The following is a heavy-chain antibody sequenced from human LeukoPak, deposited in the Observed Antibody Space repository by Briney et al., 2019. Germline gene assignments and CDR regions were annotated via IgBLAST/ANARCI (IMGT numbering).Heavy chain of an antibody. CDR3: ARVGAGDDFWSGYFDY. V-gene: IGHV4-30-4*08. CDR1: GGSISSGDYY. CDR2: IYYSGST. Sequence: SETLSLTCTVSGGSISSGDYYWSWIRQPPGKGLERIGYIYYSGSTYYNPSLKSRVTISVDTSKNQFSLKLSSVTAADTAVYYCARVGAGDDFWSGYFDYWGQGTLVTVSS. J-gene: IGHJ4*02. D-gene: IGHD3-3*01.